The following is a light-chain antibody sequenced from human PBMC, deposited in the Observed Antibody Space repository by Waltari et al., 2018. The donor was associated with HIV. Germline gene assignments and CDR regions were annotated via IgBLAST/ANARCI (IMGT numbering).Light chain of an antibody. V-gene: IGLV1-44*01. Sequence: QSVLTQPPSASGTPGQRVTISCSGSGPNIGTRPVKWYQQLAGSAPKLLIYRSDLRPSGVPDRFSGSKSATSASLAISGLQSEDEATYYCASWDDSLNGVIFGGGTELTVL. J-gene: IGLJ2*01. CDR1: GPNIGTRP. CDR3: ASWDDSLNGVI. CDR2: RSD.